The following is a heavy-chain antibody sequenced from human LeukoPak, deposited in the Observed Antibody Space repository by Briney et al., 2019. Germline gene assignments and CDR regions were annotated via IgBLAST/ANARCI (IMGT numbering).Heavy chain of an antibody. V-gene: IGHV1-24*01. CDR3: ATDGQFWSGKFDY. Sequence: ASVKVSCKASGYTLTELSMHWVRQAPGKGLEWMGGFDPEDGETIYAQKFQGRVTMTEDTSTDTAYMELSSLRSEDTAVYYCATDGQFWSGKFDYWGQGTLVTVSS. J-gene: IGHJ4*02. CDR1: GYTLTELS. CDR2: FDPEDGET. D-gene: IGHD3-3*01.